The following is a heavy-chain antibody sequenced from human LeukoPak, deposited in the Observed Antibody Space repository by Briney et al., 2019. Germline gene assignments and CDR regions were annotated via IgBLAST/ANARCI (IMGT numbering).Heavy chain of an antibody. CDR2: ISSSSSTM. D-gene: IGHD6-6*01. CDR1: GFTFSSYS. V-gene: IGHV3-48*01. J-gene: IGHJ4*01. Sequence: GGSLRLSCAASGFTFSSYSMNWVRQALGKGLEWVPYISSSSSTMYYADSVKGRFTISRDNSKNTVYLQMNSLRVEDTAVYHCGKERYGSSSVVDYWGHGTLVTVSS. CDR3: GKERYGSSSVVDY.